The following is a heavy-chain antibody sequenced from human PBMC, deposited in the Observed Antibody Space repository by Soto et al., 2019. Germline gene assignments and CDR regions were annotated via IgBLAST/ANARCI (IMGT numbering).Heavy chain of an antibody. Sequence: AGSLRLSCASSGYTDRRCAMGWVRQAPGKGLEWVSAISGSGGSTYYADSVKGRFTISRDNSKNTLYLQMNSLRAEDTAVYYCAKDPPKGWQWLLKKELNWFDPWGQGTLVTVSS. CDR1: GYTDRRCA. J-gene: IGHJ5*02. D-gene: IGHD5-12*01. CDR3: AKDPPKGWQWLLKKELNWFDP. CDR2: ISGSGGST. V-gene: IGHV3-23*01.